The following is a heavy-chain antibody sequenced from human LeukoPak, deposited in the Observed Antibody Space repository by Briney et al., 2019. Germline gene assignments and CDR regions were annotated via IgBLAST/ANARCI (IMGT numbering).Heavy chain of an antibody. J-gene: IGHJ4*02. D-gene: IGHD2-15*01. CDR1: GGTFSSYA. Sequence: SVKVSCKASGGTFSSYAISWVRQPPAQGLEWMGGIIPIFGTANYAQKFQGRVTITADESTSTAYMELSSLRSEDTAVYYCASDSCSGGSCLDYWGQGTLVTVSS. CDR2: IIPIFGTA. CDR3: ASDSCSGGSCLDY. V-gene: IGHV1-69*01.